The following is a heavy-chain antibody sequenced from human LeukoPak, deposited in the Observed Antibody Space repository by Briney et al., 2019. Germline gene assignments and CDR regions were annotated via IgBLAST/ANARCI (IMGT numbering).Heavy chain of an antibody. J-gene: IGHJ4*02. CDR1: GFTFSSYG. D-gene: IGHD3-22*01. CDR2: IRYDGSNK. CDR3: AKDLREGYYDSSGTFDY. V-gene: IGHV3-30*02. Sequence: GGSLRLSYAASGFTFSSYGMHWVRQAPGKGLEWVAFIRYDGSNKYYAESVKGRLTISRDNSKNTLYLQMNSLRAEDTAVYYCAKDLREGYYDSSGTFDYWGQGTLVTVSS.